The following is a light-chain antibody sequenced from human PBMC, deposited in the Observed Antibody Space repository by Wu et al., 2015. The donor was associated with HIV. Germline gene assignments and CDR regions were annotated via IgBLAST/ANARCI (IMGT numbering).Light chain of an antibody. CDR1: QSISSY. Sequence: DIQMTQSPSFLSASVGDRITITCRASQSISSYLNWYQQKPGKAPKLLIYAASSLQSGVPSRFSGSGSGTDFTLTISSLQPEDFATYYCQQSYSTLYTFGLGDQAGGQT. CDR3: QQSYSTLYT. J-gene: IGKJ2*01. V-gene: IGKV1-39*01. CDR2: AAS.